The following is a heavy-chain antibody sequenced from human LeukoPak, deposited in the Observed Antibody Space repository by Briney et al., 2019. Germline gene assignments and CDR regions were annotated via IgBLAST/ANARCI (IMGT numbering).Heavy chain of an antibody. J-gene: IGHJ6*03. V-gene: IGHV3-66*02. D-gene: IGHD1-1*01. CDR1: GFTVSSNY. Sequence: GGSLRLSCAASGFTVSSNYMSWVRQAPGKGLEWVSVIYSGGSTYYADSVKGRFTISRDNSKNTLYLQMNSLRAEDTAVYHCARERVVPYYMDVWGKGTTVTVSS. CDR3: ARERVVPYYMDV. CDR2: IYSGGST.